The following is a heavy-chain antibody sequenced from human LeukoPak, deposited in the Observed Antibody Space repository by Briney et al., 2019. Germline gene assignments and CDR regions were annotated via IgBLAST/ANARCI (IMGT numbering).Heavy chain of an antibody. V-gene: IGHV1-2*02. CDR1: GYTFTGYY. D-gene: IGHD2-2*01. Sequence: ASVKVSCKASGYTFTGYYMHWVRQAPGQGLEWMGWINPNSGGTNYAQKFQGRVTMTRDTSISTAYMELSRLRSDDTAVYYCARVGGYCSSTSCNDIFDYWGQGTLVTVSS. CDR2: INPNSGGT. CDR3: ARVGGYCSSTSCNDIFDY. J-gene: IGHJ4*01.